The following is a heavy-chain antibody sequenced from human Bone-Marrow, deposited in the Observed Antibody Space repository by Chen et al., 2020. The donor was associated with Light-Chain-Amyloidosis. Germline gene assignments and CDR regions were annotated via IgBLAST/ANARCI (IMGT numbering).Heavy chain of an antibody. CDR1: GFNFSSFG. D-gene: IGHD3-10*01. Sequence: EVRLVESGGGLVQPGGSLRLSCATSGFNFSSFGMSWVRQAPGKGLEWVSTVSGSTVSTYYAGAVKGRFIISRDNSKSTLYLQMNSLRAGDTAVYFCTRKGGYFDFWGQGSLVTVSS. CDR3: TRKGGYFDF. CDR2: VSGSTVST. V-gene: IGHV3-23*04. J-gene: IGHJ4*02.